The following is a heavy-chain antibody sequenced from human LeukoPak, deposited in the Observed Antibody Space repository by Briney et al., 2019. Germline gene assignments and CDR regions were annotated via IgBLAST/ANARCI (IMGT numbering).Heavy chain of an antibody. D-gene: IGHD3-3*01. CDR2: INHSGST. CDR1: GFTFSSYS. CDR3: ARAKSGYSKRSAFDI. V-gene: IGHV4-34*01. J-gene: IGHJ3*02. Sequence: PGGSLRLSCAASGFTFSSYSMNWVRQPPGKGLEWIGEINHSGSTNYNPSLKSRVTISVDTSKNQFSLKLSSVTAADTAVYYCARAKSGYSKRSAFDIWGQGTMVTVSS.